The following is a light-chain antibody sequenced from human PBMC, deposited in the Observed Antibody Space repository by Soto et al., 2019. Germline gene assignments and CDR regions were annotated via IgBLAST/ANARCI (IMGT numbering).Light chain of an antibody. CDR2: YDS. CDR3: QAWDSSSDHVV. V-gene: IGLV3-21*04. Sequence: SYELTQPPSVSGAPGKTARITCGGNNIGSKSVHWYQQKPGQAPVLVIYYDSDRPSGIPERFSGSNSGNTATLTISRVEAGDEADYYCQAWDSSSDHVVFGGGTKVTVL. J-gene: IGLJ2*01. CDR1: NIGSKS.